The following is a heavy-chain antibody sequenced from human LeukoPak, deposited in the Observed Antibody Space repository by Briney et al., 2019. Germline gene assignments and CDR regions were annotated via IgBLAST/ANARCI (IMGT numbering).Heavy chain of an antibody. J-gene: IGHJ4*02. CDR1: GYTFTSYA. Sequence: ASVKVSCKASGYTFTSYAMHWVRQAPGQRLEWMGWINAGNGNTKYSQKFQGRVTITRDTSASTAYMGLSSLRSEDTAMYYCARARGYSYGFDYWGQGTLVTVSS. V-gene: IGHV1-3*01. D-gene: IGHD5-18*01. CDR2: INAGNGNT. CDR3: ARARGYSYGFDY.